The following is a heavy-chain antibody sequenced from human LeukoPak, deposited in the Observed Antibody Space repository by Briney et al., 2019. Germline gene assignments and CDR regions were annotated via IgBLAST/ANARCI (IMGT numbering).Heavy chain of an antibody. J-gene: IGHJ6*02. Sequence: SQTLSLTCAVSGGSMSSGGYSWSWIQQPPGKGLEWIGYIYHSGSTYYNPSLKSRVTISVDRSKNQFSLKLSSVTAADTAVYYCARGGGGASSPYYYYGMDVWGQGTTVTVSS. V-gene: IGHV4-30-2*01. D-gene: IGHD2-15*01. CDR1: GGSMSSGGYS. CDR3: ARGGGGASSPYYYYGMDV. CDR2: IYHSGST.